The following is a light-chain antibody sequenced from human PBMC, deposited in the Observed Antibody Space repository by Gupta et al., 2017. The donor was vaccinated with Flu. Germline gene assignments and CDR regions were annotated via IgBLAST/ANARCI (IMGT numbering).Light chain of an antibody. J-gene: IGKJ4*01. CDR3: QSWVT. Sequence: TQSPGTLSLSPGERATLSCRASQSLDRSSLAWYQQKPGRAPVLLVYDVFKRATAIPNRFSGSGSGTDFTLTISSLEPEDFAVYYCQSWVTFGGGTKVEIK. V-gene: IGKV3-11*01. CDR2: DVF. CDR1: QSLDRSS.